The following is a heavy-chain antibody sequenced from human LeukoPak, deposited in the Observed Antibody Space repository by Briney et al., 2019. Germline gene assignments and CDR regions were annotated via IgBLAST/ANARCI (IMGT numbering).Heavy chain of an antibody. J-gene: IGHJ3*02. D-gene: IGHD4-17*01. CDR2: IIPIFGTA. CDR3: ARDLDYGDTGAFDI. V-gene: IGHV1-69*06. CDR1: GYTFTGYY. Sequence: ASVKVSCKASGYTFTGYYMHWVRQAPGQGLEWMGGIIPIFGTANYAQKFQGRVTITADKSTSTAYMELSSLRSEDTAVYYCARDLDYGDTGAFDIWGQGTMVTVSS.